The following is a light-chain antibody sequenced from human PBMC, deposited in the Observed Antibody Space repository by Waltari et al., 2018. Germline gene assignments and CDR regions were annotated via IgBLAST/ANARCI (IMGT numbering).Light chain of an antibody. Sequence: EIVLTQSPVTLSLSPGERASLSCRASQSVSSSLAWYQQKPGQAPRLLIFGASSRATGIPARFSGTGSGTDFTLTISSLEPEDFAVYYCQQYSNWPRTFGGGTKVEIK. CDR3: QQYSNWPRT. CDR2: GAS. V-gene: IGKV3-15*01. J-gene: IGKJ4*01. CDR1: QSVSSS.